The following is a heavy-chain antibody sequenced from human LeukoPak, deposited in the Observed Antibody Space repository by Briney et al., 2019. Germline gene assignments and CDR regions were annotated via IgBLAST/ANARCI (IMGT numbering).Heavy chain of an antibody. J-gene: IGHJ4*02. Sequence: SETLSLTCAVYGGSFSGYYWSWIRQPPGKGLEWIGEINHSGSTNYNPSLKSRVTISVDTSKNQFSLKLSSVTAADTAVYYCGGSTGPFDYWGQGTLDTVSS. D-gene: IGHD1-1*01. CDR3: GGSTGPFDY. CDR2: INHSGST. CDR1: GGSFSGYY. V-gene: IGHV4-34*01.